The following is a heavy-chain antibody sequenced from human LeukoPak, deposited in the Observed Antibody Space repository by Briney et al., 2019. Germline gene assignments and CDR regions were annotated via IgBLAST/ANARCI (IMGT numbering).Heavy chain of an antibody. CDR2: IYSGGAT. Sequence: GGSLXLXXXXXXXXXXTXXMXWVRXAPGKGLEWVSVIYSGGATFYADSVKGRFTISRDNSRNTLYLQMNSLRAEDTAVYYCARDRGYSYGYSYYFENWGQGTLVTVSS. D-gene: IGHD5-18*01. CDR1: XXXXXTXX. J-gene: IGHJ4*02. V-gene: IGHV3-53*01. CDR3: ARDRGYSYGYSYYFEN.